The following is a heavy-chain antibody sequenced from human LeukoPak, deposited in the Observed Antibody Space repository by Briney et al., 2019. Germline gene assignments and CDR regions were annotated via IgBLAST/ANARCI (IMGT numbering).Heavy chain of an antibody. CDR1: GGSISSYY. D-gene: IGHD6-19*01. CDR3: ASTVAVAATGGYFDY. V-gene: IGHV4-59*01. J-gene: IGHJ4*02. Sequence: SETLSLTCTVPGGSISSYYWSWIRQPPGKGLEWIGYIYYSGSTNYNPSLKSRVTTSVDTSKNQFSLKLSSVTAADTAVYYCASTVAVAATGGYFDYWGQGTLVTVSS. CDR2: IYYSGST.